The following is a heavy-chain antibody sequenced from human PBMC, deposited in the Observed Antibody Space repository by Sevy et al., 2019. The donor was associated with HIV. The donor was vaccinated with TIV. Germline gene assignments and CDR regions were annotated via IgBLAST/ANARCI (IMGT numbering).Heavy chain of an antibody. J-gene: IGHJ4*02. V-gene: IGHV1-18*01. CDR3: ARDYPSPTPPINIYYFDY. D-gene: IGHD5-12*01. Sequence: ASVKVSCKASGYTFTSYGISWVRQAPGQGLEWMGWISAYNGNTNYAQKLQGRVTMTTDTSTSTAYIELRSLRSDDTAVYYCARDYPSPTPPINIYYFDYWGQGTLVTVSS. CDR1: GYTFTSYG. CDR2: ISAYNGNT.